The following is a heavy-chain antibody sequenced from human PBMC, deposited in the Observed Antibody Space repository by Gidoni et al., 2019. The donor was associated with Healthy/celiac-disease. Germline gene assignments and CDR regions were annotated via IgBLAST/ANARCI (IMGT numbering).Heavy chain of an antibody. V-gene: IGHV4-34*01. CDR1: GGSFSGYF. J-gene: IGHJ3*02. CDR2: INHSGST. D-gene: IGHD2-15*01. Sequence: QVQLQQWGAGLLKPSETLSLTCAVDGGSFSGYFWSWIRQPPGKGLEWIGEINHSGSTNYNPSLKSRVTISVDTSKNQFSLKLSSVTAADTAVYYCARGGEDIVVVVAAANDAFDIWGQGTMVTVSS. CDR3: ARGGEDIVVVVAAANDAFDI.